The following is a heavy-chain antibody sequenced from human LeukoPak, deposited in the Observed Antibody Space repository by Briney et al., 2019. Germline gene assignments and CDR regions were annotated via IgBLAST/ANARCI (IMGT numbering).Heavy chain of an antibody. J-gene: IGHJ4*02. V-gene: IGHV4-39*07. Sequence: SETLSLTCTVSGGSIISSDYHWGWVRQPPGKGLEWIGTISYSGNTDYNPSLRSRVAVSVDTSNNQFSLELSSVTAADTAVYYCARGQGRFDYDSSGYYNTDLDYWGQGTLVTVSS. CDR2: ISYSGNT. D-gene: IGHD3-22*01. CDR3: ARGQGRFDYDSSGYYNTDLDY. CDR1: GGSIISSDYH.